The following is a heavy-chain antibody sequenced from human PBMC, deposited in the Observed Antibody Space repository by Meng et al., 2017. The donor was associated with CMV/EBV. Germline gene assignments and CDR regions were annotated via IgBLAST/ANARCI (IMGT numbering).Heavy chain of an antibody. CDR3: AREGPGPSYYDFWSGYYTGAAFDI. CDR1: GFTFSSYS. D-gene: IGHD3-3*01. CDR2: ISGSSSYI. J-gene: IGHJ3*02. Sequence: GGSLRLSCAASGFTFSSYSMNWVRQAPGKGLEWVSSISGSSSYIYYADSVKGRFTISRDNAKNSLYLQMNSLRAEDTAVYYCAREGPGPSYYDFWSGYYTGAAFDIWGQGTMVTVSS. V-gene: IGHV3-21*01.